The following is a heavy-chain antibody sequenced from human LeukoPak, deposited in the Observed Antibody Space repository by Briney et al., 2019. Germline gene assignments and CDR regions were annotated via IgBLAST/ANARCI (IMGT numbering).Heavy chain of an antibody. CDR3: ARGRARSTQPPS. CDR2: INHSGST. V-gene: IGHV4-34*01. CDR1: GGSFSGYY. J-gene: IGHJ4*02. Sequence: SETLSLTCAVYGGSFSGYYWSWIRQPPGKGLEWIGEINHSGSTNYNPSLKSRVTISVDTSKNQFSLKLSSVTAADTAVYYCARGRARSTQPPSWGQGTLVTVSS. D-gene: IGHD2-15*01.